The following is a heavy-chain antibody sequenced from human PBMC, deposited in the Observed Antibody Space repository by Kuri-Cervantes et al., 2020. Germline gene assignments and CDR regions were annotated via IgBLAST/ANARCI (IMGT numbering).Heavy chain of an antibody. Sequence: GGSLRLSCAASGFTFSSYAMSWVRQAPGKGLEWVSVISGSGGTTYYADSAKGRFTISRDNSKDTLYLQVNSLRAEDTAVYYCARRDGSTWYYFDYWGQGTLVTVSS. V-gene: IGHV3-23*01. CDR1: GFTFSSYA. D-gene: IGHD6-13*01. J-gene: IGHJ4*02. CDR2: ISGSGGTT. CDR3: ARRDGSTWYYFDY.